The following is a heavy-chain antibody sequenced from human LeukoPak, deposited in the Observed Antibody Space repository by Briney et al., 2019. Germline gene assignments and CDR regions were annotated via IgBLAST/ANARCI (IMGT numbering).Heavy chain of an antibody. J-gene: IGHJ6*03. Sequence: ASVKVSCKASGYTFTSYDINWVRQATGQGLEWMGWMNPNSGNTGYAQKFQGRVTITRNTSISTAYMELSSLRSEDTAVYYCARAGPYCSSTSCYYYYYYMDVWGKGTTVTVSS. CDR3: ARAGPYCSSTSCYYYYYYMDV. V-gene: IGHV1-8*03. CDR2: MNPNSGNT. CDR1: GYTFTSYD. D-gene: IGHD2-2*01.